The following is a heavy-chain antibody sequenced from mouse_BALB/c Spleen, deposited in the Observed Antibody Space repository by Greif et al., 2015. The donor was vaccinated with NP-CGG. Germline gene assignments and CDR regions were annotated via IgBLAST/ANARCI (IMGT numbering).Heavy chain of an antibody. D-gene: IGHD2-3*01. V-gene: IGHV1S81*02. CDR1: GYTFTSYC. CDR2: INPSNGRT. Sequence: QVQLQQSGAELVKPGASVKLSCKASGYTFTSYCMHWVKQRPGQGLEWIGEINPSNGRTNYNEKFKSKATLTVDKSSSTAYMQLSSLTSEDSAVYYCAIYDGYYYYAMDYWGQGTSVTVSS. J-gene: IGHJ4*01. CDR3: AIYDGYYYYAMDY.